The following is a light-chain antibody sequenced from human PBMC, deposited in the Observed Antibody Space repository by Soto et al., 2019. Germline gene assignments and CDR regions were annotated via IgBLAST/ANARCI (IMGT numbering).Light chain of an antibody. J-gene: IGKJ1*01. CDR3: QQYATSPPRT. CDR2: GAS. CDR1: QSVSSNY. V-gene: IGKV3-20*01. Sequence: EIVLTQSPGTLSLSPGERATLSCRASQSVSSNYLAWYQQKPGQAPRLLIYGASSRATGIPDRFSGSGSGTDFTLTISRLETEDFGVYYCQQYATSPPRTFGQGTKVDI.